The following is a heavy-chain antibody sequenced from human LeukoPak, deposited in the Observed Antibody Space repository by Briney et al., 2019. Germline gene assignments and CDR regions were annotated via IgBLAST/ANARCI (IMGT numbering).Heavy chain of an antibody. CDR3: ARGRYFGY. V-gene: IGHV3-7*01. CDR2: IKQDGSEK. CDR1: GFTFSSYW. J-gene: IGHJ4*02. Sequence: GGSLRLSCADSGFTFSSYWMSWVRQAPGKGLEWVANIKQDGSEKYYVDSVKGRFTISRDNAKNSLYLQMNSLRAEDTAVYYCARGRYFGYWGQGTLVTVSS.